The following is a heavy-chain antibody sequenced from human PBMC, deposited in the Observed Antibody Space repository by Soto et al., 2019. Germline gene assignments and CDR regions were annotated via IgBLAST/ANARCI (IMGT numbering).Heavy chain of an antibody. D-gene: IGHD3-22*01. V-gene: IGHV3-23*01. CDR2: ISYVGGTT. CDR3: AKNPGYYNDSTVYHFDY. J-gene: IGHJ4*02. Sequence: WGWPDPGKRLELVSAISYVGGTTYYADSVKGRFTISRDNSKNTLYLQMNSLRAEDTAVYFCAKNPGYYNDSTVYHFDYWGQGTLVTVSS.